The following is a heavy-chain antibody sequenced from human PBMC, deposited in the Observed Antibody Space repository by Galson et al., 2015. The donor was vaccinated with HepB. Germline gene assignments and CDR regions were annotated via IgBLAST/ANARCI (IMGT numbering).Heavy chain of an antibody. D-gene: IGHD4-11*01. Sequence: SLRLSCAASGFTFSSYAMHWVRQAPGKGLEWVAVISYDGSNKYYADSVKGRFTISRDNSKNTLYLQINSLRAEDTAVYYCARPMTTHGVGYFDYWGQGTLVTVSS. J-gene: IGHJ4*02. CDR2: ISYDGSNK. CDR1: GFTFSSYA. CDR3: ARPMTTHGVGYFDY. V-gene: IGHV3-30-3*01.